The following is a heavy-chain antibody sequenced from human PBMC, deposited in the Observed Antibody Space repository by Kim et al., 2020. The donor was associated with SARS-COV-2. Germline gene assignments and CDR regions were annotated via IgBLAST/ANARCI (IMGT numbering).Heavy chain of an antibody. CDR1: GGSISSSNW. Sequence: SETLSLTCAVSGGSISSSNWWSWVRQPPGKGLEWIGEIYHSGSTNYNPSLKSRVTISVDKSKNQFSLKLSSVTAADTAVYYCARGFRRDGHQKFDYWGQGTLVTVSS. CDR2: IYHSGST. CDR3: ARGFRRDGHQKFDY. J-gene: IGHJ4*02. V-gene: IGHV4-4*02.